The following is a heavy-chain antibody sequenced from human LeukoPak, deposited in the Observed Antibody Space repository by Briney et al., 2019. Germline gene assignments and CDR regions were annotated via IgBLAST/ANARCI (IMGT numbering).Heavy chain of an antibody. CDR2: IYTSGST. CDR1: GGSISSGSYY. Sequence: PSQTLSLTCTVSGGSISSGSYYWSWIRQPAGKGLEWIGRIYTSGSTNYNPSLKSRVTISVDTSKNHFSLKLSSVTAADTAVYYCARAGYSGSDFSVWGKGTTVTVSS. J-gene: IGHJ6*04. V-gene: IGHV4-61*02. D-gene: IGHD5-12*01. CDR3: ARAGYSGSDFSV.